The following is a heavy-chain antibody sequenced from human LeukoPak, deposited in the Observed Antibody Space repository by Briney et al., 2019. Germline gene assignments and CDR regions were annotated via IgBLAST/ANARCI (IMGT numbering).Heavy chain of an antibody. CDR3: ARDRCSGGSCHPVFDY. Sequence: ASVKVSCKASGYTFTSYGISWVRQAPGQGLEWMGWISAYNGNTNYAQKLQGRVTMTTDTSTSTAYMELRSLRSDDTAVYYCARDRCSGGSCHPVFDYWGQGTLVTVSS. J-gene: IGHJ4*02. V-gene: IGHV1-18*01. D-gene: IGHD2-15*01. CDR2: ISAYNGNT. CDR1: GYTFTSYG.